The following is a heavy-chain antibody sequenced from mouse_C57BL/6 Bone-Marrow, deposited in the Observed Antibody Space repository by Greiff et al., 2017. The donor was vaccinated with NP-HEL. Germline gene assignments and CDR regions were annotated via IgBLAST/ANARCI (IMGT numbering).Heavy chain of an antibody. D-gene: IGHD1-2*01. CDR1: GFNIKDDY. V-gene: IGHV14-4*01. Sequence: VQLQQSGAELVRPGASVKLSCTASGFNIKDDYMHWVKQRPEQGLEWIGWIDPENGDTEYASKFQGKATITADTSSNTAYLQLSSLTSEDTAVYYCTHARLLRPWFADWGQGTLVTVSA. CDR3: THARLLRPWFAD. J-gene: IGHJ3*01. CDR2: IDPENGDT.